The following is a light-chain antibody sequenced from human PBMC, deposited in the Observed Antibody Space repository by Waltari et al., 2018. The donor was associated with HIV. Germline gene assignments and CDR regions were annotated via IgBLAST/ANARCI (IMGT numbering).Light chain of an antibody. CDR1: RSVSSNY. CDR2: AAS. J-gene: IGKJ2*01. Sequence: ENVLTQSPVTLSLSPGERATLSCRASRSVSSNYLTWYQQRPGQAPRLLIYAASTRATAIPDRFSGSGSGTDFTLTISRLEPEDFAVYYCQQYGTSPYTFGQGTKVEI. V-gene: IGKV3-20*01. CDR3: QQYGTSPYT.